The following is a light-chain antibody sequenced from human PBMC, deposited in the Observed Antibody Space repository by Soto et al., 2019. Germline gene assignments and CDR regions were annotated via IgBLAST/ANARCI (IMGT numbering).Light chain of an antibody. CDR3: SSFAGNNNLV. J-gene: IGLJ2*01. V-gene: IGLV2-8*01. CDR2: VVS. CDR1: SSDVGVYNY. Sequence: QSALTQPHSASGSPGQSVTISCTGTSSDVGVYNYVSWYQQHPGKDPKLMIYVVSKWPSGVPDRFSGSKSGNTASLTVSGLQAEDEADYYCSSFAGNNNLVFGGGTKLTVL.